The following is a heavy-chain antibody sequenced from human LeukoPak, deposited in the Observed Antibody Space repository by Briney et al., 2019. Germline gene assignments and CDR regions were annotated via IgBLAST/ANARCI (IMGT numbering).Heavy chain of an antibody. D-gene: IGHD3-22*01. CDR3: ARGDYYYDSSWDY. J-gene: IGHJ4*02. CDR2: ISGSSSSI. V-gene: IGHV3-48*01. CDR1: GFTSSSYS. Sequence: PGGSLRLSCAASGFTSSSYSMNWVRQAPGKGLEWVSYISGSSSSIYYADSVKGRFTISRDNARNSLYLQIYSLRAEDTAVYYCARGDYYYDSSWDYWGQGTLVTVSS.